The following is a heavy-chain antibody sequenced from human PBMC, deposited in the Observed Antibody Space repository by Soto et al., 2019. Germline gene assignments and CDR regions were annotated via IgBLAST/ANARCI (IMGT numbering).Heavy chain of an antibody. V-gene: IGHV3-23*01. CDR3: ANPVPAPAYYDWYDMDV. J-gene: IGHJ6*04. D-gene: IGHD2-2*01. Sequence: EVQLLESGGGLVQPGGSLRLSCVASGFTFSYYTMSWVRQAPGKGLEWVSGISNSGDTIYYADSVKGRFTISRDNYKNTIYLQMNNLRADDSAVYYCANPVPAPAYYDWYDMDVWSEGSTVPVSS. CDR1: GFTFSYYT. CDR2: ISNSGDTI.